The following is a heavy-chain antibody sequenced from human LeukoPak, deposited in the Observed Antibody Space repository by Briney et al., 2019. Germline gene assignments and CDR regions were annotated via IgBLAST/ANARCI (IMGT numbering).Heavy chain of an antibody. Sequence: GGSLRLSCAASGFTFSNYVMSWVRQAPGKGLEWVSGINWNADSTGYADSVKGRFTISKDNAKNSLFLQMNSLRAEDTAVYYCARDPCHGALDYWGQGALVTVSS. D-gene: IGHD2-2*01. CDR1: GFTFSNYV. CDR2: INWNADST. CDR3: ARDPCHGALDY. V-gene: IGHV3-20*04. J-gene: IGHJ4*02.